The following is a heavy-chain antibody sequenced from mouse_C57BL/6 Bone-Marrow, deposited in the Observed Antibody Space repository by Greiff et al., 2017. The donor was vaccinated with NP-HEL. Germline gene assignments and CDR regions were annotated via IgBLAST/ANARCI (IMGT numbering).Heavy chain of an antibody. J-gene: IGHJ2*01. Sequence: QVQLQQPGAELVKPGASVKLSCKASGYTFTSYWMHWVKQRPGQGLEWIGMIHPNSGSTNYNEKFKSKATLTVDKSSRTAYMQLSSLTSEDSAVYYCARNDYDGDYFDYWGQGTTLTVSS. V-gene: IGHV1-64*01. D-gene: IGHD2-4*01. CDR2: IHPNSGST. CDR1: GYTFTSYW. CDR3: ARNDYDGDYFDY.